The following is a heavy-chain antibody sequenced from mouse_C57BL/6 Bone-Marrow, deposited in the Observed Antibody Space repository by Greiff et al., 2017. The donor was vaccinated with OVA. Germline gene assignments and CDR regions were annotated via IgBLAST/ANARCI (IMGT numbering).Heavy chain of an antibody. CDR2: IYPRSGNT. CDR3: ARPPYYGSSYGY. V-gene: IGHV1-81*01. Sequence: VQLQQSGAELARPGASVKLSCTASGYTFTSYGISWVKQRPGQGLEWIGEIYPRSGNTYYNEKVKGKATLTADKSSSPAYMELRSLTSEDSAVYVCARPPYYGSSYGYWGQGTTLTVSS. J-gene: IGHJ2*01. D-gene: IGHD1-1*01. CDR1: GYTFTSYG.